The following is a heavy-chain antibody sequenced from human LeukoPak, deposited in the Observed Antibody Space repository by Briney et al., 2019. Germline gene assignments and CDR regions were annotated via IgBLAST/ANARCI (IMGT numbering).Heavy chain of an antibody. CDR3: ARGLLWLF. CDR2: IKQDGSEK. Sequence: PSETLSLTCSVSGYSISSGYYWGWVRQAPGKGLEWVANIKQDGSEKYYVDSVKGRFTISRDNAKNSVYLQMNSLRVEDTAVYYCARGLLWLFGGQGTLVTVSS. V-gene: IGHV3-7*01. D-gene: IGHD3-10*01. CDR1: GYSISSGYY. J-gene: IGHJ4*02.